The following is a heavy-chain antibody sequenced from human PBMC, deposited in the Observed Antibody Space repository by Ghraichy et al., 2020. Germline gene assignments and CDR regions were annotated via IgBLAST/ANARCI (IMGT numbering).Heavy chain of an antibody. V-gene: IGHV4-34*01. J-gene: IGHJ5*01. Sequence: SETLSLTCAVSGGTFRGDSLTWFRLAPGRGLEWIGEVNYDGSTKYNSSLGSRISLSTQASRRQFFLRLAAVTAADTAVYYCAREAGFTSFCFDSWGHGTPVTVSS. CDR3: AREAGFTSFCFDS. CDR1: GGTFRGDS. D-gene: IGHD3-16*02. CDR2: VNYDGST.